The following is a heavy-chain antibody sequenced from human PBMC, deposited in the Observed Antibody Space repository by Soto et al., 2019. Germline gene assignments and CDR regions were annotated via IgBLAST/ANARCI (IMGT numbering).Heavy chain of an antibody. CDR3: ARNSPYIAAAGPFDD. V-gene: IGHV3-30-3*01. J-gene: IGHJ4*02. Sequence: PGGSLRLSCAASGFTFSSYAMHWVRQAPGKGLEWVAVISYDGSNKYYADSVKGRFTISRDNSKNTLYLQMNSLRAEDTAVYYCARNSPYIAAAGPFDDWGQGTLVTVSS. CDR2: ISYDGSNK. D-gene: IGHD6-13*01. CDR1: GFTFSSYA.